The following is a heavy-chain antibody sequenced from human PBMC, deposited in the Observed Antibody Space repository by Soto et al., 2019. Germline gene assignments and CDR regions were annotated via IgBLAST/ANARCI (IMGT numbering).Heavy chain of an antibody. CDR2: ISGSGDNT. CDR3: AQTFFSGSGSYRGWFDP. J-gene: IGHJ5*02. D-gene: IGHD3-10*01. Sequence: EVQLLESGGGLVQFGGSLRLSCAASGFMFSSYAMTWVRQAPGKGLEWVSVISGSGDNTYYADSVKGRFTISRDGSKYTLYLQMTSLRADDTAVYYCAQTFFSGSGSYRGWFDPWGQGTQVTVSS. CDR1: GFMFSSYA. V-gene: IGHV3-23*01.